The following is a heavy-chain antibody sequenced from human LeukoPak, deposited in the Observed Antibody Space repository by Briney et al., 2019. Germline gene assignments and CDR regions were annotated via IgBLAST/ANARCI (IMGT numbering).Heavy chain of an antibody. V-gene: IGHV4-59*01. CDR1: GGSISSYY. D-gene: IGHD6-19*01. J-gene: IGHJ4*02. Sequence: SETLSLTCTVSGGSISSYYWSWIRQPPGKGLEWIGYIYYSGSTNYNPSLKSRVTISVDTSKNQFPLKLSSVTAADTAVYYCARDGGSGWAPFDYWGQGTLVTVSS. CDR2: IYYSGST. CDR3: ARDGGSGWAPFDY.